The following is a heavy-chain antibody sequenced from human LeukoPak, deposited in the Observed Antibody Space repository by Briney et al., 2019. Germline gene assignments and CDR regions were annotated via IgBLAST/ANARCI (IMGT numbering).Heavy chain of an antibody. D-gene: IGHD1-26*01. CDR1: GFTFTSYG. CDR3: ANGHSVGATVFGY. Sequence: PGGSLRLSCVASGFTFTSYGMHWVRQAPGKGLEWVAFIRYDGSNKYYADSVKGRFTISRDNSKNTLYLQMNSLRAEDTAVYYCANGHSVGATVFGYWGQGTLVTVSS. CDR2: IRYDGSNK. V-gene: IGHV3-30*02. J-gene: IGHJ4*02.